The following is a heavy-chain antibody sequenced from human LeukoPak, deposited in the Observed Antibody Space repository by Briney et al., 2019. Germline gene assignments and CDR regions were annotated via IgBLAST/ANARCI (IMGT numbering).Heavy chain of an antibody. CDR3: AKSRNRNYDN. CDR2: IYPGDSET. D-gene: IGHD1-14*01. J-gene: IGHJ4*02. CDR1: GYSFSNYW. V-gene: IGHV5-51*03. Sequence: GESLKISCKGSGYSFSNYWIAWVRQMPGKGLEWMGIIYPGDSETRYSPSFQGQVTISADKSISTAYLQWSSLKASDTAKYYCAKSRNRNYDNWGEGTRVTVSS.